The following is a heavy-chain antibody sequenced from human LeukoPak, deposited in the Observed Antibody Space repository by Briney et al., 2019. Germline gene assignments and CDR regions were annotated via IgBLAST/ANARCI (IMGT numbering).Heavy chain of an antibody. Sequence: GGSLRLSCAASRITFSNFIINWVRQAPGKGLEWVSSIDTTSRYIYYGDSVRGRFAVSRDDAKNSVYLQMNYLRGEDTAVYYCARENAEAFDIWGQGTMVTVSS. CDR3: ARENAEAFDI. CDR2: IDTTSRYI. CDR1: RITFSNFI. V-gene: IGHV3-21*01. D-gene: IGHD2-2*01. J-gene: IGHJ3*02.